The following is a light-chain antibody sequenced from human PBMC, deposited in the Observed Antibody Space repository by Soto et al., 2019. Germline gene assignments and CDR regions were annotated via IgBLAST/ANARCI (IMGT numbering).Light chain of an antibody. CDR2: GAS. CDR3: QQHGSSHPRT. J-gene: IGKJ1*01. V-gene: IGKV3-20*01. CDR1: HSVSNDS. Sequence: ELTRSPGILFLSQGERATLSCRVGHSVSNDSLAWYQQQPGQAPPLXXYGASTRAKDVPDRFSGSGSGADLTLTISRLEPEDVAVYYCQQHGSSHPRTFGQGTKVDIK.